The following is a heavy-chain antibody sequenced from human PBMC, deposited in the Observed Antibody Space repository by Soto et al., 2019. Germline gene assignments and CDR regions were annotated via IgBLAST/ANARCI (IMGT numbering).Heavy chain of an antibody. CDR1: GFTFYDYA. CDR2: ISWNSGSI. V-gene: IGHV3-9*01. J-gene: IGHJ6*03. D-gene: IGHD5-12*01. CDR3: AKGVYPGDSGYESPYYYYMDV. Sequence: GGSLRLSCAASGFTFYDYAMHWVRQAPGKGLEWVSGISWNSGSIGYADSVKGRFTISRDNAKNSLYLQMNSLRAEDTALYYCAKGVYPGDSGYESPYYYYMDVWGKGTTVTVSS.